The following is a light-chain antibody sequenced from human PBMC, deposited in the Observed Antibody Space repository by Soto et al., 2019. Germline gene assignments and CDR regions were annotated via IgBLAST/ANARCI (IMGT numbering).Light chain of an antibody. CDR2: GAS. CDR1: QSVSSNY. J-gene: IGKJ5*01. CDR3: QRYGTSPTIT. V-gene: IGKV3-20*01. Sequence: EIVFTQSPGTLSLSPGERATLSCRGSQSVSSNYLAWYQQSPGQAPRLLLYGASSRANGIPDRFSGGGSGTDLTLTISRLEPEDFAVYDCQRYGTSPTITFGQGTRLEIK.